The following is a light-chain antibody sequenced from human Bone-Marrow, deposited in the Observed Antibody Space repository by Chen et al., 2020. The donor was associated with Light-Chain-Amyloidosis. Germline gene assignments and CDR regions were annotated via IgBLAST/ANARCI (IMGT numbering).Light chain of an antibody. CDR3: QQSYGIPYT. V-gene: IGKV1-39*01. CDR2: AAS. CDR1: LSVYRY. J-gene: IGKJ2*01. Sequence: DIQMTQSPSCLSASVGHRVTITCRASLSVYRYLNWYHHRPGEAPKVLIYAASTLQTGVPSRFSGSESGTDFTLTIANLQPEDSATYYCQQSYGIPYTFGQGTKVEIK.